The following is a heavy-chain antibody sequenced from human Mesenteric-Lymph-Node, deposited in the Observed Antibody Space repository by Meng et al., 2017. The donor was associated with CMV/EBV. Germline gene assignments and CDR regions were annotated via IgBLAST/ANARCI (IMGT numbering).Heavy chain of an antibody. Sequence: GGSLRLSCAASGFTFEDYAMHWVRQRPGKGLEWVSGISWNSYSVGYGDSVKGRFTISRDNAKKFLYLQMNGLRPEDTALYYCAKDMSPVTSPYYYYMDVWGQGTTVTVSS. CDR1: GFTFEDYA. CDR2: ISWNSYSV. CDR3: AKDMSPVTSPYYYYMDV. D-gene: IGHD4-17*01. J-gene: IGHJ6*02. V-gene: IGHV3-9*01.